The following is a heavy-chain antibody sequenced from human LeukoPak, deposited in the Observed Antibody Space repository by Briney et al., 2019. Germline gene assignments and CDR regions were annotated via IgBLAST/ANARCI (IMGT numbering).Heavy chain of an antibody. CDR1: GGSISSYY. Sequence: SEALSLTCTVSGGSISSYYWSWIRQPPGKGLEWIGYIYYSGSTNYNPSLKSRVTISVDTSKNQFSLKLSSVTAADTAVYYCARDLEGDSYFFDNWGQGTLVTVSS. D-gene: IGHD3-16*01. CDR3: ARDLEGDSYFFDN. CDR2: IYYSGST. V-gene: IGHV4-59*01. J-gene: IGHJ4*02.